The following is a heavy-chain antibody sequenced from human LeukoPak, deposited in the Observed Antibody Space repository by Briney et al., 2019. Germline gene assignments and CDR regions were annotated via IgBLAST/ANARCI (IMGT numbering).Heavy chain of an antibody. D-gene: IGHD6-19*01. J-gene: IGHJ3*02. CDR2: IYTSGST. V-gene: IGHV4-4*07. CDR1: GVTISSYY. CDR3: ASHSSGWYREAFDI. Sequence: PSETLSLTCTASGVTISSYYWSWIRQPPGKGLEWIGRIYTSGSTNYNPSLERRVTMSVDASKNQYSLKLSSVTAADTAVYYCASHSSGWYREAFDIWGQGTMVTVSS.